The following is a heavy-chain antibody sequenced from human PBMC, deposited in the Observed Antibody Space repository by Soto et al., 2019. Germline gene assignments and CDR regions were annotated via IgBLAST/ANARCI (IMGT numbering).Heavy chain of an antibody. D-gene: IGHD3-3*01. J-gene: IGHJ4*02. CDR3: ARVRFLEWLLYGYFDY. CDR1: GGTFSIYG. Sequence: SVNVSCKASGGTFSIYGFSWVRQAPGQGPEWIGGIIPILTTPNYAQKFQGRVTIVADESTTTVYMELSSLKFEDTAVYYCARVRFLEWLLYGYFDYWGQGTLVTVSS. CDR2: IIPILTTP. V-gene: IGHV1-69*13.